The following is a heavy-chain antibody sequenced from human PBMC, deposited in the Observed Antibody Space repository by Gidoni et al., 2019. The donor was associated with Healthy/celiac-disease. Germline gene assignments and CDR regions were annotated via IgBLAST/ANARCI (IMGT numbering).Heavy chain of an antibody. Sequence: GFSFDDYAMHWVRQAPGKGLEWVSLISGDGGSTYYADSVKGRFTISRDNSKNSLYLQMNSLRTEDTALYYCAKGSALERLFGGMDVWGQGTTVTVSS. V-gene: IGHV3-43*02. CDR3: AKGSALERLFGGMDV. CDR2: ISGDGGST. D-gene: IGHD3-3*01. CDR1: GFSFDDYA. J-gene: IGHJ6*02.